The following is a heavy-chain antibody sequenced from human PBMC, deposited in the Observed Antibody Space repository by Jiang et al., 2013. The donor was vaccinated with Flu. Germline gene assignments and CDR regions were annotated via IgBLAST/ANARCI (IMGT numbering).Heavy chain of an antibody. Sequence: VKKPGSSVKVSCEVSGGTLSSHAISWVRQAPGQGLEWVGGTVPIFGTVNYSQRFQGRVTITADESTSTAYMELSSLRSEDTAVYFCARYHPVTFYWYFDLWGRGTLITVSS. CDR2: TVPIFGTV. CDR3: ARYHPVTFYWYFDL. D-gene: IGHD2/OR15-2a*01. J-gene: IGHJ2*01. V-gene: IGHV1-69*01. CDR1: GGTLSSHA.